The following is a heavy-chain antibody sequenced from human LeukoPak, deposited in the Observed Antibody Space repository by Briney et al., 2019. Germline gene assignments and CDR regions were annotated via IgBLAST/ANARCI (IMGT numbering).Heavy chain of an antibody. J-gene: IGHJ6*02. CDR3: SDHYYYYGMDV. CDR2: IYFRGST. CDR1: ISAISSKSYY. Sequence: PSETLSLNCPVTISAISSKSYYWRRLRHPPGKGPVRIGSIYFRGSTYYNPSLKSRVTISVDTSKNQFSLKLSSVTAADTAVYYCSDHYYYYGMDVWGQGTTVTVSS. V-gene: IGHV4-39*01.